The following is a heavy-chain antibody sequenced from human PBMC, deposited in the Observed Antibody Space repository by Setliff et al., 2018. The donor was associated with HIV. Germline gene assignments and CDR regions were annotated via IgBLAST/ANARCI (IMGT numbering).Heavy chain of an antibody. CDR1: GDSISSYS. D-gene: IGHD5-12*01. J-gene: IGHJ4*02. CDR3: ARDPPGSGFHLDY. CDR2: IFSSGST. V-gene: IGHV4-4*09. Sequence: SETLSLTCTVSGDSISSYSWNWIRQSPGGGLEWIGFIFSSGSTKYNPSLQSRVTMSIDTSKNQFSLRLTSVTAADTAVYYCARDPPGSGFHLDYWGQGTPVTVSS.